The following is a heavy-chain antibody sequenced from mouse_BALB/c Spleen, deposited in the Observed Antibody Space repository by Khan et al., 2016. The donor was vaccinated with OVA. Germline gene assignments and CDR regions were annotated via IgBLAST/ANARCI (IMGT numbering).Heavy chain of an antibody. V-gene: IGHV3-2*02. CDR1: GYSITSGYA. J-gene: IGHJ2*01. Sequence: EVKLLESGPGLVKPSQSLSLTCTVTGYSITSGYAWNWIRQFPGNKLEWMGYISYSGVTSYTPYLKSRISITRDTSKNQFFLQLNSVTTEDTSTYYCAIGNYYGYYFDYWGQGTTLTVSS. CDR2: ISYSGVT. D-gene: IGHD1-1*01. CDR3: AIGNYYGYYFDY.